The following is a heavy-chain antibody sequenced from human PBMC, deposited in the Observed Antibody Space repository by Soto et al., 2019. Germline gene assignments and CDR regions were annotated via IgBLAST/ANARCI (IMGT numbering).Heavy chain of an antibody. D-gene: IGHD3-10*01. CDR3: ARANIYYYGSGSYYNPHYYYYGMDV. V-gene: IGHV1-18*01. CDR2: ISAYNGNT. Sequence: PSVKVSCKASGYTFTSYGISWVRQAPGQGLEWMGWISAYNGNTNYAQKLQGRVTMTTDTSTSTAYMELRSLRSDDTAVYYCARANIYYYGSGSYYNPHYYYYGMDVWGQGTTVTVSS. J-gene: IGHJ6*02. CDR1: GYTFTSYG.